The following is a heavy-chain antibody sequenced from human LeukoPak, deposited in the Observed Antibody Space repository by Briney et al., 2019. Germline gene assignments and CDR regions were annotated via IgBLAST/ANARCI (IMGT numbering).Heavy chain of an antibody. CDR3: AKDLVPGSGPYGMDV. Sequence: GGSLRLSCAASGFTFSSYAMSWVRQAPGKGLEWVSAISGSGGSTYYADSVKGRFTISRDNSKNTLYLQMNSLRAEDTAVYYCAKDLVPGSGPYGMDVWGQGTTVTVSS. CDR1: GFTFSSYA. D-gene: IGHD6-19*01. J-gene: IGHJ6*02. V-gene: IGHV3-23*01. CDR2: ISGSGGST.